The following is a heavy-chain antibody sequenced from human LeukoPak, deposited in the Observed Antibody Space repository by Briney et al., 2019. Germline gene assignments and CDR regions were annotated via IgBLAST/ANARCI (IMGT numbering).Heavy chain of an antibody. D-gene: IGHD1-7*01. V-gene: IGHV1-18*01. J-gene: IGHJ5*01. CDR1: GYTFTSSG. CDR2: ISAYKGNT. Sequence: GASVKVSCKASGYTFTSSGISWLRQAPGQRLEWMGWISAYKGNTNYAQKLHGRVTISPDTYTSTPYMDLRSLRSDDRDGYYCPRGRLSTGTMFDSWGQGTLVSVSS. CDR3: PRGRLSTGTMFDS.